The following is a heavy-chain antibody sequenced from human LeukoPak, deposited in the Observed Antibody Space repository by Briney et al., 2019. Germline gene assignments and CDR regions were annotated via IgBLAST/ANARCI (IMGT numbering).Heavy chain of an antibody. Sequence: GGSLRLSCAASGFTFSSYEMNWVRQAPGEGLEWISYISSSGSSVKYTDSVKGRFTISRDNAKNSLYLQMNSLRAEDTAVYYCARDSSGYFHWFDPWGQGTLVTVSS. CDR3: ARDSSGYFHWFDP. V-gene: IGHV3-48*03. D-gene: IGHD3-22*01. CDR1: GFTFSSYE. CDR2: ISSSGSSV. J-gene: IGHJ5*02.